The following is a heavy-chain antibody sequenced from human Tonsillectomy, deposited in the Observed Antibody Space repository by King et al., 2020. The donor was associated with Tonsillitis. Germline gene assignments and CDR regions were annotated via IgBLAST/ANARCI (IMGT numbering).Heavy chain of an antibody. D-gene: IGHD6-19*01. J-gene: IGHJ4*02. Sequence: VQLVESGGGLVKPGGSLRLSCAASGFTFSDYYTIWIRQAPGKGLEWVSYISRGGNTIYYADSVKGRFTISRDNAKNSLYLQMDSLRAEDTALYYCARLTSSGWFSDYWGQGTLVTVSS. CDR2: ISRGGNTI. CDR1: GFTFSDYY. CDR3: ARLTSSGWFSDY. V-gene: IGHV3-11*01.